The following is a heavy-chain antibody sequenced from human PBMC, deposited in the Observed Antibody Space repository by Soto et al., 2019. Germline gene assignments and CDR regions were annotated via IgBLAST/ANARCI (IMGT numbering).Heavy chain of an antibody. Sequence: ASVKVSCKASGYTITGYYMHWVRQAPGQGLEWMGWINPNSGGTNYAQKFQGWVTMTRDTSISTAYMELSRLRSDDTAVYYCARQVGSGWYGLAFDIWGQGTMVTVS. CDR3: ARQVGSGWYGLAFDI. J-gene: IGHJ3*02. D-gene: IGHD6-19*01. V-gene: IGHV1-2*04. CDR2: INPNSGGT. CDR1: GYTITGYY.